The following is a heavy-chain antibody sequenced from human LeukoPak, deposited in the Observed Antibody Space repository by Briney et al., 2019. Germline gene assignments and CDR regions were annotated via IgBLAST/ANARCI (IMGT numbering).Heavy chain of an antibody. CDR2: ITWNSAYK. CDR3: AKASDYGGNEFDF. J-gene: IGHJ5*01. D-gene: IGHD4-23*01. V-gene: IGHV3-9*01. Sequence: PGGSLRLSCAASGSTFEHYGMHWVRQVPGKGLEWVSYITWNSAYKGYAASVRGRFAISRDNAKKSLHLQMNSLTGDDTAFYYCAKASDYGGNEFDFWGQGTLVTVSS. CDR1: GSTFEHYG.